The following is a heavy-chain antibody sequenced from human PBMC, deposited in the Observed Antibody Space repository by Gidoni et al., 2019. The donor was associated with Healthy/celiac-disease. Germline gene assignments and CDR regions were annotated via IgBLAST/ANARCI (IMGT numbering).Heavy chain of an antibody. V-gene: IGHV4-39*01. CDR3: ASVGKRYFDWLLGVGGFDP. CDR2: IYYSGST. Sequence: QLQLQESGPGLVKPSETLSLTCTVSGGSISSSSYYWGWIRQPPGKGLEWIGSIYYSGSTYYNPSLKSRVTISVDTSKNQFSLKLSSVTAADTAVYYCASVGKRYFDWLLGVGGFDPWGQGTLVTVSS. D-gene: IGHD3-9*01. CDR1: GGSISSSSYY. J-gene: IGHJ5*02.